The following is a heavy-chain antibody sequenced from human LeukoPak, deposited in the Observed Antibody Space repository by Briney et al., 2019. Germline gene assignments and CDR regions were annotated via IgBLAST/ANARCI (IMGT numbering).Heavy chain of an antibody. J-gene: IGHJ6*03. CDR3: ARVDRYHYYLDV. Sequence: SVKVSCKASGGTFSSYSITWVRQAPGQGLEWMGGIMPLFNTANYAQQFQGRVTITTDESTSTAYMELSSLRFEDTAMYYCARVDRYHYYLDVWGKGTTATVSS. V-gene: IGHV1-69*05. CDR2: IMPLFNTA. CDR1: GGTFSSYS.